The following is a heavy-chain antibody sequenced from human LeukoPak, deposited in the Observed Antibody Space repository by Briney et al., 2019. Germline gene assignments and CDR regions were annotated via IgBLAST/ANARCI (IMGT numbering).Heavy chain of an antibody. CDR3: ARGRSVTGDLDY. J-gene: IGHJ4*02. Sequence: ASVKVSCKASGGTFSSYTISWVRQAPGQGLEWMGGIIPIFGTANYAQKFQGRVTITADESTSTAYMELSSLRSDDTAVYYCARGRSVTGDLDYWGQGTLVTVSS. CDR2: IIPIFGTA. V-gene: IGHV1-69*01. CDR1: GGTFSSYT. D-gene: IGHD7-27*01.